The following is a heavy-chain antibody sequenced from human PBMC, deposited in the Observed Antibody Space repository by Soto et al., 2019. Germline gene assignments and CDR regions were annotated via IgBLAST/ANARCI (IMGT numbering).Heavy chain of an antibody. D-gene: IGHD3-16*01. CDR1: GFTFSSYS. V-gene: IGHV3-21*01. CDR3: ARDYMMVY. Sequence: EVQLVESGGGLVKPGGSLRLSCAASGFTFSSYSMNWVRQAPGKGLEWVSSISSSRSYIYYADSEKGRFTISRDNAKNSLYLQMHSLRAEDTAVYYCARDYMMVYWGQGTLVTVSS. CDR2: ISSSRSYI. J-gene: IGHJ4*02.